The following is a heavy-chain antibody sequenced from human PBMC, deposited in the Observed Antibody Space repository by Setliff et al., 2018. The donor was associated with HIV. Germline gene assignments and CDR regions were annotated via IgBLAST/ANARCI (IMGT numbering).Heavy chain of an antibody. CDR3: ARSLAYCSGGGCSSGNYYYMDV. Sequence: SETLSLTCAVSGYSISGSSYYWGWIRQSPEKGLGWIGSIFHAGSTYYNPSLKSRVTLSVDTSENQYSLKLTSLIAADTAVYYCARSLAYCSGGGCSSGNYYYMDVWGKGTTVTVSS. CDR2: IFHAGST. J-gene: IGHJ6*03. V-gene: IGHV4-39*01. D-gene: IGHD2-15*01. CDR1: GYSISGSSYY.